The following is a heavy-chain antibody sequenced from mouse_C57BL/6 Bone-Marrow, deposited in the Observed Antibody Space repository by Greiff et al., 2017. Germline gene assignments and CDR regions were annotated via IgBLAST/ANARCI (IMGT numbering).Heavy chain of an antibody. V-gene: IGHV1-81*01. CDR2: IYPRSGNT. Sequence: VQLQQSGAELARPGASVKLSCKASGYTFTSYGISWVKQRTGQGLEWIGEIYPRSGNTYYNEKFKGKATLTADKSSSTAYMELRSLTSDDSLVYFCSRSGLITTVVASRFAYWGQGTLVTVSA. D-gene: IGHD1-1*01. CDR1: GYTFTSYG. J-gene: IGHJ3*01. CDR3: SRSGLITTVVASRFAY.